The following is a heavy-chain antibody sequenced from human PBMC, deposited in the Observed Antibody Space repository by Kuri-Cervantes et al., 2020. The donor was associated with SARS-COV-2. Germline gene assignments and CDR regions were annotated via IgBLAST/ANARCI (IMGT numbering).Heavy chain of an antibody. J-gene: IGHJ4*02. CDR2: ISWNSGSI. D-gene: IGHD2-15*01. CDR1: GFTFSNAW. V-gene: IGHV3-9*01. Sequence: LSLTCAASGFTFSNAWMSWVRQAPGKGLEWVSGISWNSGSIGYADSVKGRFTISRDNAKNSLYLQMNSLRAEDTALYYCARVVAAPLWRLDYFDYWGQGTLVTVSS. CDR3: ARVVAAPLWRLDYFDY.